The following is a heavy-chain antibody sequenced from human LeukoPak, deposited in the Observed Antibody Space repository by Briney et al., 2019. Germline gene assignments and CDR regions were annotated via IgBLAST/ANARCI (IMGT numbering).Heavy chain of an antibody. CDR1: GFTFSSYA. J-gene: IGHJ4*02. D-gene: IGHD3-22*01. CDR2: ISGSGGST. CDR3: ARLHDSSGYYYD. V-gene: IGHV3-23*01. Sequence: GGSLRLSCAASGFTFSSYAMSWVHQAPGKGLEWVSAISGSGGSTYYADSVKGRFTISRDNSKNTLYLQMNSLRAEDTAVYYCARLHDSSGYYYDWGQGTLVTVSS.